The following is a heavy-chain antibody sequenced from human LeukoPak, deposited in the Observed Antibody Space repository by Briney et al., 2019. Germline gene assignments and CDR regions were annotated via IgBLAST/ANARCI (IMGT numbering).Heavy chain of an antibody. Sequence: ASVKVSCKASGYTFSRYGINWVRQAPGQGLEWMGWISVYNGNTDYSQRLQGRITMTADTSTSTAFMELTSLRSDDTAVYFCARESTSWSFEYWGQGTQVTVSS. V-gene: IGHV1-18*01. J-gene: IGHJ4*02. CDR3: ARESTSWSFEY. CDR1: GYTFSRYG. CDR2: ISVYNGNT. D-gene: IGHD6-13*01.